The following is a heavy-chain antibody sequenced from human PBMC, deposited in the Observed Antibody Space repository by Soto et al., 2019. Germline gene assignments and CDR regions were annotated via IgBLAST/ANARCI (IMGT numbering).Heavy chain of an antibody. CDR3: ARSYYDSTGFAVDP. J-gene: IGHJ5*02. CDR2: MYFGGSF. Sequence: QMQLQASGPGLVKPSETLSLTCNVSGASVSHGYWSWIRQPPGKGLEWIGFMYFGGSFNYNPSLTSRATIAVETSKNQFSMKLTSVTASDTAVYYCARSYYDSTGFAVDPWCQGPLVTVSS. CDR1: GASVSHGY. V-gene: IGHV4-59*02. D-gene: IGHD3-22*01.